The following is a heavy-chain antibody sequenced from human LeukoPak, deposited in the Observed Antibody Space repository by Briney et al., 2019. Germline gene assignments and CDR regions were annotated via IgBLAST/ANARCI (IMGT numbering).Heavy chain of an antibody. J-gene: IGHJ4*02. CDR1: GGSFSGYY. D-gene: IGHD5-18*01. CDR3: ARSQLWYDY. CDR2: INHSGST. Sequence: SETVSLTCAVYGGSFSGYYWSWIRQPPGKGLEWIGEINHSGSTNYNPSLKSRVTISVDTSKNQFSLKLSSVTAADTAVYYCARSQLWYDYWGQGTLVTVSS. V-gene: IGHV4-34*01.